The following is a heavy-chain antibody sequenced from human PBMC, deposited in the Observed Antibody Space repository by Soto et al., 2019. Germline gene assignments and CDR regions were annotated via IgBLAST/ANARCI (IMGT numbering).Heavy chain of an antibody. D-gene: IGHD3-3*01. CDR1: GGSISSGDYY. CDR2: IYYSGST. CDR3: ARSTYYDFWSGYTRFDP. V-gene: IGHV4-30-4*01. Sequence: SETLSLTCTVSGGSISSGDYYWSWIRQPPGKGLEWIGYIYYSGSTYYSPSLKSRVTISVDTSKNQFSLKLSSVTAADTAVYYCARSTYYDFWSGYTRFDPWGQGTLVTVSS. J-gene: IGHJ5*02.